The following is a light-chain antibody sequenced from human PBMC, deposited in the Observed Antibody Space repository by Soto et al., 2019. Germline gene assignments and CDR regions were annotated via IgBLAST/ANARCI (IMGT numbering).Light chain of an antibody. CDR1: SSDVGGYNY. CDR2: DVS. J-gene: IGLJ1*01. Sequence: QSVLTQPASVSGSPGQSITISCTGTSSDVGGYNYVSWYQQHPGKAPKLMIYDVSNRPSGVSNRFSGSKSGNTASLTISGLQAEYEADYYCSSYTRSSGVVGTGTKVTVL. CDR3: SSYTRSSGV. V-gene: IGLV2-14*01.